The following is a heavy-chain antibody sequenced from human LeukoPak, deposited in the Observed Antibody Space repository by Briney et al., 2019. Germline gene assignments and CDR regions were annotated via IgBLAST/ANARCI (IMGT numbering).Heavy chain of an antibody. J-gene: IGHJ4*02. V-gene: IGHV1-18*01. CDR1: GYIFTSYG. Sequence: GASVKVSCKASGYIFTSYGMSWVRQAPGQGLEWMGWISAYNGNTNYAQKLQGRVTMTTDTSTSTAYMELRSLRSDDTAMYYCARARRDYGRSFDYWGQGTLVTVSS. CDR2: ISAYNGNT. D-gene: IGHD4-17*01. CDR3: ARARRDYGRSFDY.